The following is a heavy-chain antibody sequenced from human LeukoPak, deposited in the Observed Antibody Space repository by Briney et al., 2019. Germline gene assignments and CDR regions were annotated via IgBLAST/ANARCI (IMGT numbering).Heavy chain of an antibody. CDR2: ISAYNGNT. CDR3: ARGLAGIAAAGSVDY. J-gene: IGHJ4*02. CDR1: GYTFTSYG. D-gene: IGHD6-13*01. Sequence: ASVKVSCKASGYTFTSYGISWVRQAPGQGLEWMGWISAYNGNTNYAQKLQGRVTMTTDTSTSTAYMELRSLRSDDTAVYYCARGLAGIAAAGSVDYWGQGTLVTVSS. V-gene: IGHV1-18*01.